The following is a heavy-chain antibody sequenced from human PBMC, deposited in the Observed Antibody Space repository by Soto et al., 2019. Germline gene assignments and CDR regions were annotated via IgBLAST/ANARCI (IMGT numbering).Heavy chain of an antibody. Sequence: GGSLRLSCAASGFTFSSYGMHWVRRAPGKGLEWVAVISYDNKNKDYADSVKGRFSISRDNSKNALYLQMNSLRAEDSAVYYCVREPRYCSGGSCSIMGDASDIWGQGAMVTVSS. CDR3: VREPRYCSGGSCSIMGDASDI. CDR1: GFTFSSYG. D-gene: IGHD2-15*01. V-gene: IGHV3-30*03. CDR2: ISYDNKNK. J-gene: IGHJ3*02.